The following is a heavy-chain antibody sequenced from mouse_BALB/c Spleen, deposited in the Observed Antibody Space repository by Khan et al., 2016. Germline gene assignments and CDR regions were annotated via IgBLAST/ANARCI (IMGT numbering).Heavy chain of an antibody. Sequence: EVQLQESGPSLVKPSQTLSLTCSVTGDSITRGYWNWIRKFPGNKLEYMGYISYSGGTYYNPSLKSRISITRDTSKNQYFLQLNSGTTEDTATYYCARYDGYYFDYWGQGTTLTVSS. J-gene: IGHJ2*01. CDR3: ARYDGYYFDY. CDR2: ISYSGGT. D-gene: IGHD2-3*01. V-gene: IGHV3-8*02. CDR1: GDSITRGY.